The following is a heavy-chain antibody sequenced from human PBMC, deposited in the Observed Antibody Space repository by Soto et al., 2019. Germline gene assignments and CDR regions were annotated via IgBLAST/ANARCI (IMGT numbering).Heavy chain of an antibody. Sequence: QVQLQESGPGLVKPSETLSLTCTVSGGSISSYYWSWIRQPPGKGLEWIGYIYYSGSTNYNPSLTSRVTISVDTSKNQSSLNLGSGIAADTAVYYCARHHDSWGQGTLVTVSS. V-gene: IGHV4-59*08. CDR2: IYYSGST. CDR1: GGSISSYY. CDR3: ARHHDS. J-gene: IGHJ4*02.